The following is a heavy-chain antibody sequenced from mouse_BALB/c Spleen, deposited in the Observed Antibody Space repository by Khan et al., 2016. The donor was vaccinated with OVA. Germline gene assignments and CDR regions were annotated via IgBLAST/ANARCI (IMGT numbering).Heavy chain of an antibody. V-gene: IGHV1-20*02. Sequence: EVQLQESGPELVKPGASVKISCKASGYSFTGYFMNWVMQSHGKRLEWIGRINPHIGETFYNQKFTDKATLTVDESSNTAHMELRSLASEVSAVYYGARKNGSDFDYWGQGTTLTVSS. J-gene: IGHJ2*01. CDR3: ARKNGSDFDY. CDR2: INPHIGET. D-gene: IGHD1-1*01. CDR1: GYSFTGYF.